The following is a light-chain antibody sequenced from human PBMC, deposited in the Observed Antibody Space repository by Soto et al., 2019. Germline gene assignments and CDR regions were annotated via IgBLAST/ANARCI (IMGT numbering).Light chain of an antibody. V-gene: IGLV2-14*01. CDR1: NSDVGGYNY. CDR2: EVS. J-gene: IGLJ1*01. Sequence: QSVLTQPASVSGSPGQSITISCTGTNSDVGGYNYVSWYQQHPDTVPKLIIFEVSNRPSGVSPRFSGSKSGNTASLTISGLQAEDEADYYCRSYTSTNSRVFGTGTRSPS. CDR3: RSYTSTNSRV.